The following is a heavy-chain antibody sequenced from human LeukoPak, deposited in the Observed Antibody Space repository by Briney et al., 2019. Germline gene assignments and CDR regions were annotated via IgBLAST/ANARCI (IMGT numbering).Heavy chain of an antibody. J-gene: IGHJ4*02. CDR2: IRYDGSNK. Sequence: GGSLRLSCAASGFTFSSYGMHWVRQAPGKGLEWVAFIRYDGSNKYYADSMKGRFTISRDNSKNTLYLQMNSLRAEDTAVYYCAKGFLGYCTNWGQGTLVTVSS. V-gene: IGHV3-30*02. D-gene: IGHD2-8*01. CDR3: AKGFLGYCTN. CDR1: GFTFSSYG.